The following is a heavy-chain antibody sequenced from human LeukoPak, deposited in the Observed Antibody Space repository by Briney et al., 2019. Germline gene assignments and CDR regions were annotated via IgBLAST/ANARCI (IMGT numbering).Heavy chain of an antibody. V-gene: IGHV3-74*01. Sequence: GGSLRLSCAASGFTFSSYWMNWVGQAPGKGLVWVSRIASDGSSTTYADSVKDRFSISRDNAKNTLYLDMNSLRVEDTAVYYCARGRPHGNDYWGQGTLVTVSS. D-gene: IGHD4-23*01. CDR1: GFTFSSYW. CDR3: ARGRPHGNDY. CDR2: IASDGSST. J-gene: IGHJ4*02.